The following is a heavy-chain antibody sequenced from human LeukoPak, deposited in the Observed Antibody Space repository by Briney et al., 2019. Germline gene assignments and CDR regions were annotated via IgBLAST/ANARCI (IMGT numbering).Heavy chain of an antibody. CDR2: ISSNGGTI. CDR1: GFTFSSYA. D-gene: IGHD3-22*01. Sequence: GGSLRLSCSASGFTFSSYAMHWVRQAPGNGLEYVSAISSNGGTIYYPDSVKGRFTISRDNSKNTLYLQMSSLRAEDTAVYYCVKGAEGYCVSKSDYWGQGTLVTVSS. V-gene: IGHV3-64D*09. J-gene: IGHJ4*02. CDR3: VKGAEGYCVSKSDY.